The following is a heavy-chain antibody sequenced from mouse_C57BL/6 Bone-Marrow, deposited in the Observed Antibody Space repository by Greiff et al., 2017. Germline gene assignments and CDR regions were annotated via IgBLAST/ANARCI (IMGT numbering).Heavy chain of an antibody. J-gene: IGHJ4*01. D-gene: IGHD4-1*01. CDR3: VRHEGNCGGDY. V-gene: IGHV10-1*01. Sequence: EVQLVESGGGLVQPKGSLKLSCAASGFSFNTYAMNWVRQAPGKGLEWVARIRSKSNNYATYYADSVKDRFTISRDDSESMLYLQMNNLKTEDTAMYYCVRHEGNCGGDYWGQGTSVTVSS. CDR1: GFSFNTYA. CDR2: IRSKSNNYAT.